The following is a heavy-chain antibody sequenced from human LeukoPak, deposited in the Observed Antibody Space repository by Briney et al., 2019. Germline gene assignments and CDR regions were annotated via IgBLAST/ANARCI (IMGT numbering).Heavy chain of an antibody. CDR1: GYTFTSYD. D-gene: IGHD2/OR15-2a*01. Sequence: GASVKVSCKASGYTFTSYDINWVRQATGQGLEWMGWMNPNSGNTGYAQKFQGRVTITRDTSASTAYMELSSLRSEDTAVYYCASNRVAHPFPAYWGQGTLVTVSS. CDR2: MNPNSGNT. V-gene: IGHV1-8*03. J-gene: IGHJ4*02. CDR3: ASNRVAHPFPAY.